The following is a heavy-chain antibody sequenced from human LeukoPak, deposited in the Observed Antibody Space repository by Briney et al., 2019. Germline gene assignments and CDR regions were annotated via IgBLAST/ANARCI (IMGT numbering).Heavy chain of an antibody. J-gene: IGHJ4*02. CDR3: VKRSGRGTFYFAS. CDR2: ISNDGDRT. CDR1: GFTFSTYA. V-gene: IGHV3-23*01. D-gene: IGHD1-1*01. Sequence: PGGSLRLSCEASGFTFSTYAMSWVCQAPGKGLEWVSSISNDGDRTYYGDSAKGRFTISRAISKNTLYLQMNSLRVDDTAVYYCVKRSGRGTFYFASWGQGALVTVSS.